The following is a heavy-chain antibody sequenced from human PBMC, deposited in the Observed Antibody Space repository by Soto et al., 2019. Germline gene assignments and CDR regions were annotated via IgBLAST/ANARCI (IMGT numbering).Heavy chain of an antibody. CDR2: IYWSGDE. Sequence: SGPTLVNPTQTLTLTCSFSGFSLSTSGVGVGWIRQSPGKALEWLALIYWSGDEHYRPSLKSRLSIIKDTSKDHVVLIMTDMDPVDTATYYCARGLATLPVFAFDIWGQGTMVTVSS. CDR3: ARGLATLPVFAFDI. V-gene: IGHV2-5*01. CDR1: GFSLSTSGVG. J-gene: IGHJ3*02. D-gene: IGHD6-6*01.